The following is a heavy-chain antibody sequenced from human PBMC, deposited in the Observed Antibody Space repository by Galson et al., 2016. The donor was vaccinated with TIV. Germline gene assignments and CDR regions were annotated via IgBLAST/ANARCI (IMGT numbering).Heavy chain of an antibody. CDR2: MNPNSGNT. J-gene: IGHJ4*02. Sequence: SVKVSCKASGYTFTSYDMNWVRQATGQGLERMGWMNPNSGNTGYAQKFRGRVTMTRNTSVRTAYMELSSLRSEDTAVYYCARSGDYGDYWGQGTLVTVSS. D-gene: IGHD4-17*01. CDR3: ARSGDYGDY. CDR1: GYTFTSYD. V-gene: IGHV1-8*02.